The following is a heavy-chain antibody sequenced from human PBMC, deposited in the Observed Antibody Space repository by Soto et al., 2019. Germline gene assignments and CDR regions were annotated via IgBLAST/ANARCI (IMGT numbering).Heavy chain of an antibody. J-gene: IGHJ6*02. V-gene: IGHV1-46*01. D-gene: IGHD1-26*01. CDR1: GYTFTTYY. CDR2: INPSGGSI. Sequence: QVQVVQSGAEVKKPGASVKVSCKASGYTFTTYYIHWVRQAPGQGLEWMGVINPSGGSINYAQKSPDRVNVTMYTSTSTVYMELSSLISEGTAVYYCARDGGLGGSYYIYFYEMDVWGQGTTVTVSS. CDR3: ARDGGLGGSYYIYFYEMDV.